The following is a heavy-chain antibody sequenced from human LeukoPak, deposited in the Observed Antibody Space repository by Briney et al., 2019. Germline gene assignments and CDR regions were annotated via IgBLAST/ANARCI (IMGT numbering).Heavy chain of an antibody. CDR1: GYTFTGYY. V-gene: IGHV1-2*02. J-gene: IGHJ4*02. CDR3: ARFFGETGFDY. D-gene: IGHD3-10*01. Sequence: ASVKVSCKASGYTFTGYYIHWVRQAPGQGLEWMGWINPRGGDTNYRQEFQGRVTMTRDTSISTAYMELSGLRSDDTAVYYCARFFGETGFDYWGQGTLVTVSS. CDR2: INPRGGDT.